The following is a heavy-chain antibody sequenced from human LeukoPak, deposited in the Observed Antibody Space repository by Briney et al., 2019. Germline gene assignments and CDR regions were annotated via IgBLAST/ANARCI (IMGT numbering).Heavy chain of an antibody. CDR2: ISAYNSNT. V-gene: IGHV1-18*01. D-gene: IGHD1-26*01. CDR3: ARDVSGRYVTDAFYI. Sequence: ASVTLSFMASGYTFSRYGISWVRQAPGQGLEWMGWISAYNSNTNYAQTLQGRVTMTTDTSTSTAYMELRSLRSDDTAVYYCARDVSGRYVTDAFYILGQGTMVTDSS. J-gene: IGHJ3*02. CDR1: GYTFSRYG.